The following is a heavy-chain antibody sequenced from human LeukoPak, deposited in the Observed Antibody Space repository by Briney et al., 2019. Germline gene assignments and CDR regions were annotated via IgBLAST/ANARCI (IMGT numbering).Heavy chain of an antibody. Sequence: PGGSLRLSCAASGFTVSSNYMSWVRQAPGKGLEWVSVIYSGGSTYYADSVKGRFTISRDNSKNTLYLQMNSLRAEDTAVYYCARDLSYCSSTSCFDAFDIWGQGTMVTVSS. D-gene: IGHD2-2*01. CDR2: IYSGGST. J-gene: IGHJ3*02. CDR3: ARDLSYCSSTSCFDAFDI. V-gene: IGHV3-66*01. CDR1: GFTVSSNY.